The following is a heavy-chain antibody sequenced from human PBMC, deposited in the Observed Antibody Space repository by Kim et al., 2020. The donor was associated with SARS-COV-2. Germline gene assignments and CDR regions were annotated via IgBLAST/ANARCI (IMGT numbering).Heavy chain of an antibody. V-gene: IGHV1-3*01. J-gene: IGHJ4*02. CDR3: ARFYGSGSLIDY. D-gene: IGHD3-10*01. Sequence: TNYSERFQGRVTITRDTSASMAYMELSSLRSEDTALYYCARFYGSGSLIDYWGQGTLVTVSS. CDR2: T.